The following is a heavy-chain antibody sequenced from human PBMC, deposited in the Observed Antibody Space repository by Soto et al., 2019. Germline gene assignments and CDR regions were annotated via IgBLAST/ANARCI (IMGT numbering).Heavy chain of an antibody. D-gene: IGHD6-13*01. CDR3: VRGQQQLVWVGRVRPDAFDI. V-gene: IGHV3-21*01. CDR2: ISSSSSYI. J-gene: IGHJ3*02. CDR1: GFTFSSYS. Sequence: PGGSLRLSCAASGFTFSSYSMNWVRQAPGKGLEWVSSISSSSSYIYYADSVKGRFTISRDNAKNSLYLQMNSLRAEDTAVYYSVRGQQQLVWVGRVRPDAFDIWGQGTMVTVSS.